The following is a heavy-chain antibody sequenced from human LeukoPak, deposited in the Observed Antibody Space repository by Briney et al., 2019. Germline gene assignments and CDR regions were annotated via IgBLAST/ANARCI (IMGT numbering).Heavy chain of an antibody. CDR1: GGSISSSSYY. D-gene: IGHD3-16*02. V-gene: IGHV4-39*01. CDR3: ARQYYDYVWGSYRLWYFDY. Sequence: SETLSPTCTVSGGSISSSSYYWGWIRQPPGKGPEWIGRIYYSGSTYYNPSLKSRVTISVDTSKNQFSLKLSSVTAADTAVYYCARQYYDYVWGSYRLWYFDYWGQGTLVTVSS. CDR2: IYYSGST. J-gene: IGHJ4*02.